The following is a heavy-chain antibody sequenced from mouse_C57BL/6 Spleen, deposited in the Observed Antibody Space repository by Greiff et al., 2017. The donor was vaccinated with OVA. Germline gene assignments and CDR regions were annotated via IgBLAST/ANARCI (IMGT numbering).Heavy chain of an antibody. J-gene: IGHJ2*01. CDR1: GFTFTSYW. CDR3: ARSTMIRDYFDY. D-gene: IGHD2-4*01. CDR2: INPSSGYT. V-gene: IGHV1-7*01. Sequence: QVQLQQSGAELAKPGASVKLSCKASGFTFTSYWMHWVKQRPGQGLEWIGYINPSSGYTKYNQKFKDKATLTAYKSSSTAYMQLSSLTYEDSAVYYCARSTMIRDYFDYWGQGTTLTVSS.